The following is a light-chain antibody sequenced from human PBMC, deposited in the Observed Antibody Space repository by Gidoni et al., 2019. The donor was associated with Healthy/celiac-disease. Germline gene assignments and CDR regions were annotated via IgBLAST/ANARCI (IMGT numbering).Light chain of an antibody. V-gene: IGKV1-8*01. CDR1: QGISSY. J-gene: IGKJ3*01. CDR3: QQYYSYLT. Sequence: AIRMTQSPSSFSASTGDRVTITCRASQGISSYLAWYQQKPGKAPKLLIYAASTLQSGVPSRFSGSGSGTDFTLTISCLQSEDFATYYCQQYYSYLTFXPXTKVDIK. CDR2: AAS.